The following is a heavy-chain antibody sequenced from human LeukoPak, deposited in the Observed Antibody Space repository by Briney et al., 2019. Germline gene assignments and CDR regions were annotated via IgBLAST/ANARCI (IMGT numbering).Heavy chain of an antibody. CDR1: GGSISSYY. CDR3: ARHSSGWSPTDY. J-gene: IGHJ4*02. CDR2: IYYSGST. Sequence: ETLSLTCTVSGGSISSYYWSWIRQPPGKGLEWIGYIYYSGSTNYNPSLKSRVTISVDTSKNQFSLKLSSVTAADTAVYYCARHSSGWSPTDYWGQGTLVTVSS. D-gene: IGHD6-19*01. V-gene: IGHV4-59*08.